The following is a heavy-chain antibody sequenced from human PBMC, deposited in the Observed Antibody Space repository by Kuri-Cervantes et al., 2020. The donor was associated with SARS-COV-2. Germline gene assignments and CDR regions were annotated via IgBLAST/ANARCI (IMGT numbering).Heavy chain of an antibody. Sequence: GGSLRLSCKASGYTFTSYDINWVRQAPGQGLEWMGIINPSGGSTSYAQKFQGRVTMTRDTSTSTVYMELSSLRSEDTAVYYCAREDRAAAATFDYWGQGTLVTVSS. CDR2: INPSGGST. D-gene: IGHD6-13*01. J-gene: IGHJ4*02. CDR1: GYTFTSYD. CDR3: AREDRAAAATFDY. V-gene: IGHV1-46*01.